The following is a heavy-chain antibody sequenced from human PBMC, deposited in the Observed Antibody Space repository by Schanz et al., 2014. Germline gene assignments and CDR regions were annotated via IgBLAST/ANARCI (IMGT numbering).Heavy chain of an antibody. Sequence: EVQLLESGGGLVQPGGSLRLSCAASGFTFSAYAMTWVRQIPGKGLEWVSAISASGGTTYYADSVKGRFTISRDNAKNSLYLQMNSLRAEDTALYYCAKARFGELSAFDIWGQGTMVTVSS. CDR3: AKARFGELSAFDI. CDR1: GFTFSAYA. V-gene: IGHV3-23*01. D-gene: IGHD3-10*01. CDR2: ISASGGTT. J-gene: IGHJ3*02.